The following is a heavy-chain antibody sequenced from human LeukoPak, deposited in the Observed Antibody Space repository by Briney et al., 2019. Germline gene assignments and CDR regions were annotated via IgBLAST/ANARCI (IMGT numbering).Heavy chain of an antibody. V-gene: IGHV1-69*04. CDR2: IIPTLGIA. CDR1: GGTFSSYA. J-gene: IGHJ4*02. Sequence: SVKVSCKASGGTFSSYAISWVRQAPGQGLEWMGRIIPTLGIANYAQKFQGRVTITADKSTSTAYMELSSLRSEDTAVYYCARGPGPSIAAAGTGFDYWGQGTLVTVSS. CDR3: ARGPGPSIAAAGTGFDY. D-gene: IGHD6-13*01.